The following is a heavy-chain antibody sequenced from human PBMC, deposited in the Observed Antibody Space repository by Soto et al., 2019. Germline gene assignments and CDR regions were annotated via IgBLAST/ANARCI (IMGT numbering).Heavy chain of an antibody. CDR1: GGSISSGGYY. CDR3: ARSDSSGYYGGFEY. D-gene: IGHD3-22*01. CDR2: IYYSGST. V-gene: IGHV4-31*01. Sequence: QVHLQESGPGLVKPSQTLSLTCTVSGGSISSGGYYWSWIRQHPGKGLEWIGYIYYSGSTYYNPSLKSPLTISVDTSNNQFSLKLSSVTAADTAVYYCARSDSSGYYGGFEYWGQGTLVTVSS. J-gene: IGHJ4*02.